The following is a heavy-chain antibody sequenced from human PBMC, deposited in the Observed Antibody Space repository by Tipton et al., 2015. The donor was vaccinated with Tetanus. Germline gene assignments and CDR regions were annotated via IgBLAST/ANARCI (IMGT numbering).Heavy chain of an antibody. Sequence: TLSLTCSLSGGSLSSGTFYWDWIRPRPGKGLEWIGNIYYNGNTLQNPSLKGRVTLSLDKSKNQFSLKLRSVTAADTAIYYCARSADNWFDPWGQGILVTVSS. CDR2: IYYNGNT. V-gene: IGHV4-39*01. J-gene: IGHJ5*02. CDR1: GGSLSSGTFY. CDR3: ARSADNWFDP.